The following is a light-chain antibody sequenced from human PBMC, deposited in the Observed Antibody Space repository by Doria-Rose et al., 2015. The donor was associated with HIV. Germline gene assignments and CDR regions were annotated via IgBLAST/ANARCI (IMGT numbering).Light chain of an antibody. V-gene: IGKV3-20*01. Sequence: TQSPGTLSLSPGERATLSCRASQSFSSTYLAWYQQQPGQALSLLIYDGSTRATGIPDGFSASGSGTDFTLTINRLEPEDFALYYCHQYGTSWTFGQGTKVEI. CDR1: QSFSSTY. CDR2: DGS. J-gene: IGKJ1*01. CDR3: HQYGTSWT.